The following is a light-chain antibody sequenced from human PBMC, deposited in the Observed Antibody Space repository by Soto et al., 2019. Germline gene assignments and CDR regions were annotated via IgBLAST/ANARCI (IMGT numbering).Light chain of an antibody. CDR2: GNS. CDR1: GSNIGAGYD. J-gene: IGLJ1*01. V-gene: IGLV1-40*01. CDR3: QSYDSSLSGYV. Sequence: QSVLTQPPSVSGAPGQRVTISCTGSGSNIGAGYDVHWYQQLPGTAPKLLIYGNSNRPSGVPDRFSGSKSGTSASLAITGLQAEDEADYYCQSYDSSLSGYVFGTGTRSPS.